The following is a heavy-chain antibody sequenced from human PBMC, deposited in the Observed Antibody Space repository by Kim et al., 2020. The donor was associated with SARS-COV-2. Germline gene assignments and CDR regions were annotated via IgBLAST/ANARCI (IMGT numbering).Heavy chain of an antibody. CDR2: IYSGGNT. V-gene: IGHV3-66*01. CDR1: GFTVSSNY. Sequence: GGSLRLSCAASGFTVSSNYMSWVRQAPGKGLECVSAIYSGGNTYYADSVKGRFTISRDNSKNTLYLQMNSLRAEDTAVYYCARDCCSNSWFGSWGQGTLVTVSS. D-gene: IGHD2-15*01. CDR3: ARDCCSNSWFGS. J-gene: IGHJ5*01.